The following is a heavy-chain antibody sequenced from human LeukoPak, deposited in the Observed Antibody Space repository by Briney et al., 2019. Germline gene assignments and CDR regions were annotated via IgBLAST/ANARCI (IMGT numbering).Heavy chain of an antibody. J-gene: IGHJ4*02. V-gene: IGHV3-7*01. CDR1: GFTFSSYA. CDR2: IKQDGSEK. Sequence: GGSLRLSCAASGFTFSSYAMHWVRQAPGKGLEWVANIKQDGSEKSYVDSVKGRFTISRDNAKNSLYLQMNSLRAEDTAVYYCAPTLFDYWGQGTLVTVSS. CDR3: APTLFDY.